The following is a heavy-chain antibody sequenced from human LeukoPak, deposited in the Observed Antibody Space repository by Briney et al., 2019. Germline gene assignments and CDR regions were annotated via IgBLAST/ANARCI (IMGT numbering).Heavy chain of an antibody. CDR3: AGALPSRPPEYYYYYGMDV. V-gene: IGHV3-30*03. Sequence: GGSLRLSCAASGFTFSSYGMHWVRQAPGKGLEWVAVISYDGSNKYYADSVKGRFTISRDNSKNTLYLQMNSLRAEDTAVYYCAGALPSRPPEYYYYYGMDVWGQGTTVTVSS. J-gene: IGHJ6*02. CDR2: ISYDGSNK. D-gene: IGHD6-6*01. CDR1: GFTFSSYG.